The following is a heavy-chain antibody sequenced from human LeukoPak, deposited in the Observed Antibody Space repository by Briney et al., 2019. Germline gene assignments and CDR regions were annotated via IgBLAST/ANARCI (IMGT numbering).Heavy chain of an antibody. CDR3: ARGLASGYPPIPFDY. V-gene: IGHV4-34*01. J-gene: IGHJ4*02. CDR2: ITYDGST. CDR1: GGSISSYY. D-gene: IGHD3-3*01. Sequence: SETLSLTCTVSGGSISSYYWSWIRQPPGKGLEWIGEITYDGSTNYNPSLKGRVTISVDTSKIQFSLDLSSVTAADTAIYYCARGLASGYPPIPFDYWGQGTQVTVSS.